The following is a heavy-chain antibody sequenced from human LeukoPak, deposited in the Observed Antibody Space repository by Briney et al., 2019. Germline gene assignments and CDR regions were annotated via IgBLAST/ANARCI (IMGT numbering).Heavy chain of an antibody. CDR1: GGSISSYY. D-gene: IGHD5-18*01. V-gene: IGHV4-4*07. J-gene: IGHJ4*02. Sequence: SETLSLTCTVSGGSISSYYWNWIRQPAGKGLEWIGHIYTSGSANYNPALKSRVSMSVDTSKNQFFLKLSSVTAADTAVYYCASSVDTAMVGGYWGQGTLVTVSS. CDR2: IYTSGSA. CDR3: ASSVDTAMVGGY.